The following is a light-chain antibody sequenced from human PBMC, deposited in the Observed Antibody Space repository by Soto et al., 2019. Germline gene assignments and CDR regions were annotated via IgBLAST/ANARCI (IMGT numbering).Light chain of an antibody. Sequence: QSALIQPASVSGSRGQSITISCTGASSDVGGYNYVSWYQQFPGRAPKVMIYEVTNRPSGVSNRFSGSKSGNTASLTISGLQAEDEADYYCSSYTSSNTLIFGRGTKVTVL. J-gene: IGLJ2*01. CDR1: SSDVGGYNY. V-gene: IGLV2-14*01. CDR2: EVT. CDR3: SSYTSSNTLI.